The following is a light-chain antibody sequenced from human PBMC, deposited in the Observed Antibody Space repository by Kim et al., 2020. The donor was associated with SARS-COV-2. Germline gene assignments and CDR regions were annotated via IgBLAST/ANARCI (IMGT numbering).Light chain of an antibody. V-gene: IGLV3-1*01. J-gene: IGLJ2*01. CDR3: QAWDSTTLV. Sequence: SYELTQPPSVSVSPGQTASITCSGDTLGNKYVCWYQQKPGQSPVLLIYQDTKRPSGIPERFSGSNSGSTATLTISGTQAMDEADYYCQAWDSTTLVFGGGTQLTVL. CDR2: QDT. CDR1: TLGNKY.